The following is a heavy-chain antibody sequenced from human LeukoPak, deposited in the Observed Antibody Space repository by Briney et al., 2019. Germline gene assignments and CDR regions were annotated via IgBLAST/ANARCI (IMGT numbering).Heavy chain of an antibody. Sequence: PGGSLRLSCAASGFTFDDYTMPWVRQAPGKGLEWVSLISWDGGSTYYADSVKGRFTISRDNSKNSLYLQMNSLRTEDTALYYCAKDIGYSSGWHASYGMDVWGQGTTVTVSS. CDR2: ISWDGGST. D-gene: IGHD6-19*01. J-gene: IGHJ6*02. V-gene: IGHV3-43*01. CDR3: AKDIGYSSGWHASYGMDV. CDR1: GFTFDDYT.